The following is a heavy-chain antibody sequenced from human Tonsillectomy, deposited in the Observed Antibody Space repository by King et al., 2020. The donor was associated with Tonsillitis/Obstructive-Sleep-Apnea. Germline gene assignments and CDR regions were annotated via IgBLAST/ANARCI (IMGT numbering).Heavy chain of an antibody. CDR1: GYSFTSCW. V-gene: IGHV5-51*03. J-gene: IGHJ4*02. D-gene: IGHD2-21*02. Sequence: QLVQSGAEVKKPGESLKISCKGSGYSFTSCWIGWVRQMPGKGLEWMGIIYPGDSDTRYSPSFQGQVTISADKSISTAYLQWSSLKASDTAMYYCARRSSYCGGDCYSVDYWGQGTLVTVSS. CDR2: IYPGDSDT. CDR3: ARRSSYCGGDCYSVDY.